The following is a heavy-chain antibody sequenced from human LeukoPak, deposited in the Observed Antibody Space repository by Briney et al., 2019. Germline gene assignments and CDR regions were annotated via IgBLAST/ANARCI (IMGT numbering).Heavy chain of an antibody. CDR3: AEDRGNYYDSSGYYFFGYYFDY. Sequence: GGSLRLPCAASGFTFSSYAMNWVRQAPGKGLEWVSAISGSGGGTYYADSVKGRFTISRDNSKNTLYLQMNSLGAEDTAVYYCAEDRGNYYDSSGYYFFGYYFDYWGQGTLVTVSS. V-gene: IGHV3-23*01. J-gene: IGHJ4*02. CDR1: GFTFSSYA. D-gene: IGHD3-22*01. CDR2: ISGSGGGT.